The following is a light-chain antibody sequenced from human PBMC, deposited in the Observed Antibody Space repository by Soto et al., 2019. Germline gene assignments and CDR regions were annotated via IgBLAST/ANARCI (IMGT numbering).Light chain of an antibody. CDR3: SSYTSNTTPYV. J-gene: IGLJ1*01. Sequence: QSVLTQPASVSGSPGHSIAISCTGTSSGVGAYNYVSWYQQHPGKVPKLVIYDVTNRPSGVSDRFSGSKSGNTASLTISGLQAEDEADYYCSSYTSNTTPYVFGTGTKVTV. V-gene: IGLV2-14*01. CDR1: SSGVGAYNY. CDR2: DVT.